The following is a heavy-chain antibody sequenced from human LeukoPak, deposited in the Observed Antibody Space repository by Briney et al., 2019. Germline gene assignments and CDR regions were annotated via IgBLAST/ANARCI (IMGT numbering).Heavy chain of an antibody. CDR3: AGHRSTVTASNEVLNSFDP. CDR2: VFYGATT. CDR1: GGSISSHY. D-gene: IGHD4-17*01. J-gene: IGHJ5*02. Sequence: PSETLSLTCTVSGGSISSHYWSWIRQSPGKGLEWIGYVFYGATTNYNPSLKSRVAMSLDTSKNQVSLDLRSVTAADSAMYFCAGHRSTVTASNEVLNSFDPWGQGILVTVYS. V-gene: IGHV4-59*08.